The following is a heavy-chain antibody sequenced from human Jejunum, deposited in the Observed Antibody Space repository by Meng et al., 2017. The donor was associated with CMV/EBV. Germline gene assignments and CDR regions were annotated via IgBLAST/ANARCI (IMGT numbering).Heavy chain of an antibody. CDR3: ARRYPNYYYGMDV. Sequence: SGGSISNGNYYWSWIRQPPGKGLEWIGYIYYSGRTRYNPSLKSRVTMSVDTSKNQFSLKLSSVTAADTAVYYCARRYPNYYYGMDVWGQGTTVTVSS. CDR1: GGSISNGNYY. CDR2: IYYSGRT. J-gene: IGHJ6*02. D-gene: IGHD3-9*01. V-gene: IGHV4-61*01.